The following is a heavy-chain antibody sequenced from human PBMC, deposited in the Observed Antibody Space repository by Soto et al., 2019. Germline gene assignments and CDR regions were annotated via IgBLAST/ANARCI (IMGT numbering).Heavy chain of an antibody. CDR2: ISYDGSNK. J-gene: IGHJ4*02. V-gene: IGHV3-30-3*01. Sequence: GGSLRLSCAASGFTFSSYAMHWVRQAPGKGLEWVAVISYDGSNKYYADSVKGRFTISRDNSKNTLYLQMNSLRAEDTAVYYCVCRGVVVSPGYWGQGTLVTVSS. D-gene: IGHD2-15*01. CDR1: GFTFSSYA. CDR3: VCRGVVVSPGY.